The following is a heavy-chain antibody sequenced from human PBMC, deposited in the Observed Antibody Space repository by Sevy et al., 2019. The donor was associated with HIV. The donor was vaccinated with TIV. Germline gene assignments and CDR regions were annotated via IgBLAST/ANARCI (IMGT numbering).Heavy chain of an antibody. Sequence: GGSLRLSCAASAFTFSTYAMHWVRQAPGKGLEWVAVISYDGSHKYYADSVKGRFTISRVDSKSSLYLQMNTLRADDTAVYYWARDAGYSVNWYPRFDPWGQGTLVTVSS. CDR2: ISYDGSHK. V-gene: IGHV3-30*03. J-gene: IGHJ5*02. D-gene: IGHD6-13*01. CDR1: AFTFSTYA. CDR3: ARDAGYSVNWYPRFDP.